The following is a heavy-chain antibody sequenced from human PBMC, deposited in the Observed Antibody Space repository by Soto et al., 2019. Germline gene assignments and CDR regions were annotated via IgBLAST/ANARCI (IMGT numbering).Heavy chain of an antibody. Sequence: SETLSLTCTVSGSSINGSGYYWGWIRQPPGKGLEWIGSMFYGVSTYYNPSLESRVTVSVDTSKNQFSLNLRSVTAADTAVYYCARLPSRHLVGYWGQGTLVTVSS. V-gene: IGHV4-39*01. CDR1: GSSINGSGYY. CDR2: MFYGVST. J-gene: IGHJ4*02. D-gene: IGHD2-15*01. CDR3: ARLPSRHLVGY.